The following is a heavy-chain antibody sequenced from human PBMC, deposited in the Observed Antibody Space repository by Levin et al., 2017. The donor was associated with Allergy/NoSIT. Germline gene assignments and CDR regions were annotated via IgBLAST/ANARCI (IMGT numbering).Heavy chain of an antibody. J-gene: IGHJ5*02. CDR3: ARDPSQGNYEINWFDP. V-gene: IGHV1-18*04. CDR2: ISTFNGNT. Sequence: GASVKVSCKASGYTFSSFGISWVRQAPGQGLEWMGWISTFNGNTIYAQNLQGRVTMTIDTSTNTAYMELRGLRSDDTAMYYCARDPSQGNYEINWFDPWGQGTLVTVTS. D-gene: IGHD3-22*01. CDR1: GYTFSSFG.